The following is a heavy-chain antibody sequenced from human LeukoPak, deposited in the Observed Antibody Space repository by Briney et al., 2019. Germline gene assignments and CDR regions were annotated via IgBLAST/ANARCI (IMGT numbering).Heavy chain of an antibody. CDR3: ARGANTHFDY. Sequence: PGGSLRLSCAASGFTISNYDMHWVRQATGKGLEWVSAIGTAGDTYYPGSVRGRFTMSRENAKNSLYLQMNSLTAGDTAVYYCARGANTHFDYWGQGILVTVSS. CDR1: GFTISNYD. D-gene: IGHD1-26*01. J-gene: IGHJ4*02. V-gene: IGHV3-13*04. CDR2: IGTAGDT.